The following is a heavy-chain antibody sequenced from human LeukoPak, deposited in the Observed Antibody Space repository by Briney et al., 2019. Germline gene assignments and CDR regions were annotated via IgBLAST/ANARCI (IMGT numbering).Heavy chain of an antibody. CDR3: ARSWQQLVFYFDY. J-gene: IGHJ4*02. D-gene: IGHD6-13*01. CDR2: IWYDGSRE. CDR1: GFTFSSYA. V-gene: IGHV3-33*08. Sequence: GGSLRLSCAASGFTFSSYAMSWVRQAPGKGLEWVAVIWYDGSRESYTDSVQGRFTISRDNSKNTLYLQMNSLRAEDTAVYYCARSWQQLVFYFDYGGQGTLVTVSS.